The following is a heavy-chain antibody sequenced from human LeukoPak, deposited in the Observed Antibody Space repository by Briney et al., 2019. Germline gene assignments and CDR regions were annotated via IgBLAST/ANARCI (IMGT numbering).Heavy chain of an antibody. D-gene: IGHD1-20*01. CDR2: IYYRGST. CDR1: GGSFSSRTNY. Sequence: SETLSLTCTVSGGSFSSRTNYWGWIRQPPGKGLEWTGNIYYRGSTYSNPSLKSRVTISVDTSTKRFSLNVSSVTAADTAVYYCARGTDNWSSVEAFDIWGRGTMVTVSS. V-gene: IGHV4-39*07. J-gene: IGHJ3*02. CDR3: ARGTDNWSSVEAFDI.